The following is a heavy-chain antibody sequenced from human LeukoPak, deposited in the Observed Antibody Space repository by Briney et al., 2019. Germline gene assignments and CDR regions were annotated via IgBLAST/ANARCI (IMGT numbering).Heavy chain of an antibody. D-gene: IGHD3-3*01. CDR3: AKQPLWSGYPYYFDY. V-gene: IGHV3-23*01. CDR1: GFTFSSYA. CDR2: IGGSGGTT. Sequence: PGGSLRLSCAASGFTFSSYAMSWVRQAPGKGLEWVSAIGGSGGTTYYADSVKGRFTISRDNSKNTLYLQMNSLRAEDTAVYYCAKQPLWSGYPYYFDYWGQGTLVTVSS. J-gene: IGHJ4*02.